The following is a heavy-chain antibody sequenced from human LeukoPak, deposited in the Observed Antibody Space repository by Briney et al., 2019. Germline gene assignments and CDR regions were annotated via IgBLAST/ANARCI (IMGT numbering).Heavy chain of an antibody. CDR3: AKEGPGYYFDY. Sequence: SLRLSCAASGFTFDDFALHWVRPAPGKGLGSVSGISWNSGSIGYADSVKGRFTISRDNAKNSLYLQMNSLRAEDTALYYCAKEGPGYYFDYWGQGTLVTVSS. CDR2: ISWNSGSI. J-gene: IGHJ4*02. D-gene: IGHD7-27*01. CDR1: GFTFDDFA. V-gene: IGHV3-9*01.